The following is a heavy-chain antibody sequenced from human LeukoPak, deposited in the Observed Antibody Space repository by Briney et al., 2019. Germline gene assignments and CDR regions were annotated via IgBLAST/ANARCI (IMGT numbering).Heavy chain of an antibody. Sequence: SETLSLTCTVSGGSISSYYWSWSRQPPGEGLVWIGYIYYSGSSNYNPSLKSRVTISVDTSKNQFSLKLSSVTAADTAVYYCARDGKPINYYYDSSGPSGYYGMDVWGQGTTVTVSS. D-gene: IGHD3-22*01. CDR2: IYYSGSS. V-gene: IGHV4-59*01. CDR3: ARDGKPINYYYDSSGPSGYYGMDV. J-gene: IGHJ6*02. CDR1: GGSISSYY.